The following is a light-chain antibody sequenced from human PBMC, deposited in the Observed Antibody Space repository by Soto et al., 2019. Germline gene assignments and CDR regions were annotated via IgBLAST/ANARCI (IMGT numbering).Light chain of an antibody. CDR2: GNS. Sequence: QSVLTQQPSVSGAPGQRVNIACTWSSSNIGAGYDVHWYQQLPGTAPKLLIYGNSNRPSGVPDRFSGSKSGTSASLAITGLQAEDEAEYYCQSYDSSLSGVVFGGGTKLTVL. CDR3: QSYDSSLSGVV. J-gene: IGLJ2*01. V-gene: IGLV1-40*01. CDR1: SSNIGAGYD.